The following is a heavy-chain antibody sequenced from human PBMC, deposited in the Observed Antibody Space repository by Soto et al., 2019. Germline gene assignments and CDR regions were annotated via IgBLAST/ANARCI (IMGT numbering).Heavy chain of an antibody. CDR1: GFNISDYV. V-gene: IGHV3-30*02. Sequence: GGSLRLSCAVSGFNISDYVMHWVRQVPGKGLEWVALLRYDGNRKSYGDSVKGRFTLSRDKSKNTLYVQMDRLRAEDTAVYYRARDRIDFYAMDVWGQGTTVTVSS. J-gene: IGHJ6*02. CDR2: LRYDGNRK. D-gene: IGHD2-15*01. CDR3: ARDRIDFYAMDV.